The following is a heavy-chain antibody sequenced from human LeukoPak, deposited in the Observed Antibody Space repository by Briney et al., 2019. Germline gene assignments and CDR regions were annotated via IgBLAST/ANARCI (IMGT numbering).Heavy chain of an antibody. J-gene: IGHJ6*03. Sequence: GESLKISCKGSGYSFTRNWIGWVRQMPGKGLEWMAIIYPGDSDTRYSPSFQGQVTISADKSISTAYLQWSSLKASDTAMYYCARGPYGVYYYYYMDVWGKGTTVTVSS. CDR3: ARGPYGVYYYYYMDV. V-gene: IGHV5-51*01. CDR2: IYPGDSDT. D-gene: IGHD4-17*01. CDR1: GYSFTRNW.